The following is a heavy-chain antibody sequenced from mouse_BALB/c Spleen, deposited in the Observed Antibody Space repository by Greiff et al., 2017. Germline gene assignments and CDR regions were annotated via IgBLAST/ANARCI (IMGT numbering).Heavy chain of an antibody. CDR1: GFSLSTSGMG. D-gene: IGHD1-1*01. CDR3: ARSPGSSPYYFDY. CDR2: IYWDDDK. Sequence: QVTLKESGPGILQPSQTLSLTCSFSGFSLSTSGMGVSWIRQPSGKGLEWLAHIYWDDDKRYNPSLKSRLTISKDTSRNQVFLKITSVDTADTATYYCARSPGSSPYYFDYWGQGTTLTVSS. J-gene: IGHJ2*01. V-gene: IGHV8-12*01.